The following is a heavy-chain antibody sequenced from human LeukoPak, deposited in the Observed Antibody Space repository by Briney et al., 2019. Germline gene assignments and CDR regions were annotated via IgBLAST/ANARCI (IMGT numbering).Heavy chain of an antibody. CDR3: ARVPTRLGYCSSTSCRREYYFDY. D-gene: IGHD2-2*01. CDR2: INHSGST. Sequence: SETLSLTCTVSGGSISSYYWSWIRQPPGKGLEWIGEINHSGSTNYNPSLKSRVTISVDTSKNQFSLKLSSVTAADTAVYYCARVPTRLGYCSSTSCRREYYFDYWGQGTLVTVSS. V-gene: IGHV4-34*01. J-gene: IGHJ4*02. CDR1: GGSISSYY.